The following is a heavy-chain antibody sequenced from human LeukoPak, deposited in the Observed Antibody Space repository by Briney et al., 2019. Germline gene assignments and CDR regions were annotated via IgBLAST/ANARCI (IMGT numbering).Heavy chain of an antibody. CDR3: ARDNRYRNGGYCSNWFDP. V-gene: IGHV4-61*02. CDR1: GDSISSEDYY. D-gene: IGHD2-15*01. CDR2: FSASRNI. J-gene: IGHJ5*02. Sequence: SETLSLTCTVSGDSISSEDYYWRWIRQPAGKGLERIGLFSASRNINYNPSLQSQLTISVDTSQNQFSLKLTSVHAPGPALHYCARDNRYRNGGYCSNWFDPGGQGTLVTVSA.